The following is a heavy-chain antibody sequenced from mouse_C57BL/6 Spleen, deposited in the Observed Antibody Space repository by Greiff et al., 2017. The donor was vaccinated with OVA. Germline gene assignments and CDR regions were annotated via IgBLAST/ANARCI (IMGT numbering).Heavy chain of an antibody. CDR3: ARGGRYGYAFDY. CDR2: ISYDGSN. V-gene: IGHV3-6*01. J-gene: IGHJ2*01. D-gene: IGHD2-2*01. Sequence: EVKLMESGPGLVKPSQSLSLTCSVTGYSITSGYYWNWIRQFPGNKLEWMGYISYDGSNNYNPSLKNRISITRDTSKNQFFLKLNSVTTEDTATYYCARGGRYGYAFDYWGQGTTLTVSS. CDR1: GYSITSGYY.